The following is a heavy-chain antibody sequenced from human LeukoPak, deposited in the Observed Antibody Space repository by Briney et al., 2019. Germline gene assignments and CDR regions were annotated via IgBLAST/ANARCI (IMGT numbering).Heavy chain of an antibody. CDR3: ARANDILTGYYMYYFDY. Sequence: PSETLSLTCTVSGGSISSYYWSWIRQHPGKGLKWIGYIYYSGSTYYNPSLKSRVTISVDTSKNQFSLKLSSVTAADTAVYYCARANDILTGYYMYYFDYWGQGTLVTVSS. CDR2: IYYSGST. V-gene: IGHV4-59*06. J-gene: IGHJ4*02. CDR1: GGSISSYY. D-gene: IGHD3-9*01.